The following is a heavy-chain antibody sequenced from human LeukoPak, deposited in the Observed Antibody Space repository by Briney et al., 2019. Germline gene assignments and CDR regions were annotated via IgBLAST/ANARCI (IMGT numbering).Heavy chain of an antibody. J-gene: IGHJ5*02. Sequence: GGSLRLSCVASGFTFSSYAMSWVRQAPGKGLEWVSAISGSGGSTYYADSVKGRFTISRDNSKNTLYLQMNSLRAEDTAVYYCAKEHPTTWSGYHNWYDPWGQGTLVTVSS. CDR3: AKEHPTTWSGYHNWYDP. CDR2: ISGSGGST. D-gene: IGHD3-3*01. CDR1: GFTFSSYA. V-gene: IGHV3-23*01.